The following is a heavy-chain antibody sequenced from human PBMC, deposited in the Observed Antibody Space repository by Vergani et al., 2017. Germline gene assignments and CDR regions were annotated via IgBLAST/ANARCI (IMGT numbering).Heavy chain of an antibody. CDR2: FRPYTGHT. V-gene: IGHV1-18*01. D-gene: IGHD1-1*01. CDR3: ARVAHSNCEVTPTVFDG. Sequence: QVQLVQSGAEVKKPGASVSVSCKGSSHTFQTYGISWVRQAPGKGLEGMAWFRPYTGHTIYAQKFKDSVTMTADTPTNTAYMEVRSMRSDDTGVYFCARVAHSNCEVTPTVFDGGGQGTMVTVSS. CDR1: SHTFQTYG. J-gene: IGHJ3*01.